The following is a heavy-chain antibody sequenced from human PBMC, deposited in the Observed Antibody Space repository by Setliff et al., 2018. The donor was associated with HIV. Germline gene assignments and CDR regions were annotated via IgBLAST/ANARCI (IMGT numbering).Heavy chain of an antibody. CDR1: GYTFTGYY. CDR3: ARGSLLGYSDWLFPD. J-gene: IGHJ4*02. CDR2: INPNSGGT. D-gene: IGHD3-9*01. V-gene: IGHV1-2*02. Sequence: GASVKVSCKASGYTFTGYYMHWVRQAPGQGLEWMGWINPNSGGTNYAQKFQGRVTMTRDTSISTAYMELSRLRSDDTAVYYCARGSLLGYSDWLFPDWGQGTLVTVSS.